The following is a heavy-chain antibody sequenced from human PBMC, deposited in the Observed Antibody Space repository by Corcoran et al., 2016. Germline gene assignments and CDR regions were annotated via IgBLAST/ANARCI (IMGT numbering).Heavy chain of an antibody. V-gene: IGHV4-39*01. CDR3: ARLGVVQNGFDP. J-gene: IGHJ5*02. D-gene: IGHD3-3*01. CDR1: GGSISSSSYY. CDR2: IYYSGST. Sequence: QLQLQESGPGLVKPSETLSLTCTVSGGSISSSSYYWGWIRQPPGKGLEWIGSIYYSGSTYYNPSLKSRVTISVDTSKNQFSLKLSPVTAADTAVYYGARLGVVQNGFDPWGQGTLVTVSS.